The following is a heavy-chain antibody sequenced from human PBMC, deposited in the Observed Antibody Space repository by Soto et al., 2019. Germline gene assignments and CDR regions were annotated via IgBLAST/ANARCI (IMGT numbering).Heavy chain of an antibody. D-gene: IGHD4-17*01. J-gene: IGHJ6*03. Sequence: EVQLVESGGGLVQPGRSLRLSCAASGFTFDDYDMHWVRQAPGKGLEWVSGISWNSGSIGYADSVKGRFTISRDNAKNSLYLQMHSLSAEDTDLYYCAKDGGGDYIDYYYYLDVWGKGTTVTVSS. V-gene: IGHV3-9*01. CDR3: AKDGGGDYIDYYYYLDV. CDR1: GFTFDDYD. CDR2: ISWNSGSI.